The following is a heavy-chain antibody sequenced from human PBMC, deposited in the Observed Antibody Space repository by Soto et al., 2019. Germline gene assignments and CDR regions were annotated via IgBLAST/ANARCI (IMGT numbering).Heavy chain of an antibody. CDR1: GYTFTSYG. CDR3: ARGEDVLLFCY. V-gene: IGHV1-18*01. J-gene: IGHJ4*02. Sequence: QVQLVQSGAEVKRPGASVKVSCKASGYTFTSYGISWVRQAPGQGLEWMGRISAYNGNTIYAQKLQGRVTMSTDTSTSTAYRELRCLISYDTAVYYCARGEDVLLFCYWGQGTLVTVSS. CDR2: ISAYNGNT. D-gene: IGHD3-10*01.